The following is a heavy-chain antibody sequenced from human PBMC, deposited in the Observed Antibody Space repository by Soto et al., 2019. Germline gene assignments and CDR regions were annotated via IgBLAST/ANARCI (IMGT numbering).Heavy chain of an antibody. Sequence: QVQLVESGGGVVQPGRSLRLSCAASGFTFSSYGMHWVRQAPGKGLEWVAVIWYDGSNKYYADSVKGRFTISRDNSKNTLYLQMNSLRAEDTAVYYCARDRRGYSYVKGFYYYYYGMDVWGQGTTVTVSS. CDR3: ARDRRGYSYVKGFYYYYYGMDV. J-gene: IGHJ6*02. V-gene: IGHV3-33*01. CDR1: GFTFSSYG. CDR2: IWYDGSNK. D-gene: IGHD5-18*01.